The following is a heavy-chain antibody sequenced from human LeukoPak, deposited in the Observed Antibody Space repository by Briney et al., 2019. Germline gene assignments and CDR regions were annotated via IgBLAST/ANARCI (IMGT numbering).Heavy chain of an antibody. D-gene: IGHD3-22*01. Sequence: GGSLRLSCAVSGITLSNYGMSWVRQPPGKGREWVAGISDSGGKTNYAHSVKGRFTISRDNPKNTLFLQMNSLSAEDTAVYFCAKRGVVIPVILVGFHKEAYYFDSWGQGALVTVSS. CDR3: AKRGVVIPVILVGFHKEAYYFDS. CDR1: GITLSNYG. J-gene: IGHJ4*02. V-gene: IGHV3-23*01. CDR2: ISDSGGKT.